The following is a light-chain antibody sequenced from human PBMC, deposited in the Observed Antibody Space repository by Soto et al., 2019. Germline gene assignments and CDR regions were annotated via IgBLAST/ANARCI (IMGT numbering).Light chain of an antibody. CDR2: GAS. CDR1: QGISNY. Sequence: DIQMTQSPSSLSASVGDRVTITCRASQGISNYLAWYQQKPGKVPKLLIYGASTLQSGVPSRFSGSGFGTYFTLTISSLQPEDVATFYCQKFNNPPWTFGQGTKVEF. J-gene: IGKJ1*01. V-gene: IGKV1-27*01. CDR3: QKFNNPPWT.